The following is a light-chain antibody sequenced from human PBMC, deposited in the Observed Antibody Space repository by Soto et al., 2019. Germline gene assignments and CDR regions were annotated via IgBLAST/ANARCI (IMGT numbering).Light chain of an antibody. Sequence: DIVMTQSPDSLAVSLGERATINCKSSQSVLYSSNNKNYLAWYQQKPGQPPKLLIYWASTRESGVPDRFSGSGSGTDFTLTISSLQAEDVAVYYCQQYYSTPGLTFGPGTKVDIK. V-gene: IGKV4-1*01. CDR2: WAS. J-gene: IGKJ3*01. CDR1: QSVLYSSNNKNY. CDR3: QQYYSTPGLT.